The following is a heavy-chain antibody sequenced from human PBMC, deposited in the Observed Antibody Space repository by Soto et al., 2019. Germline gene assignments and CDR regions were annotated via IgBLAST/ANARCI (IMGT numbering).Heavy chain of an antibody. V-gene: IGHV4-59*08. CDR3: ARHRLVRGYYYYYMDV. D-gene: IGHD6-19*01. J-gene: IGHJ6*03. CDR1: GGSISSYY. CDR2: IYYSGST. Sequence: PSETLSLTCTVSGGSISSYYWSWIRQPPGKGLEWIGYIYYSGSTNYNPSLKSRVTISVDTSKNQFSLKLSSVTAADTAVYYCARHRLVRGYYYYYMDVWGKGTTVTVSS.